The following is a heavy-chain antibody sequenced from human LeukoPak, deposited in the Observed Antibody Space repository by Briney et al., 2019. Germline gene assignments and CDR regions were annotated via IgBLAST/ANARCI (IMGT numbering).Heavy chain of an antibody. V-gene: IGHV4-34*01. J-gene: IGHJ4*02. CDR2: INHSGSA. CDR3: ARGQGTVTTH. CDR1: GGSFSGYY. D-gene: IGHD4-17*01. Sequence: SETLSLTCAVSGGSFSGYYWTWIRQPPGKGLEWVGEINHSGSANYNPSLKSRVTISLDTSKNQFSLKLSSVTAADTAVYYCARGQGTVTTHWGQGTLVTVSS.